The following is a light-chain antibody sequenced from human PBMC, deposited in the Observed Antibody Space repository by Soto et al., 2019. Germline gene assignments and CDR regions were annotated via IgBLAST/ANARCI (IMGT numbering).Light chain of an antibody. Sequence: DIVLTQSPGTLSLSPGERATLSCRASQTISSAYFAWYNQKPGQLPRLLIYGTSSRATCIADRISGGGSATDFSLTIIRMEPEDFSVYYCQQYGSSPLFSFGRGTKLEIK. J-gene: IGKJ2*01. CDR2: GTS. CDR1: QTISSAY. CDR3: QQYGSSPLFS. V-gene: IGKV3-20*01.